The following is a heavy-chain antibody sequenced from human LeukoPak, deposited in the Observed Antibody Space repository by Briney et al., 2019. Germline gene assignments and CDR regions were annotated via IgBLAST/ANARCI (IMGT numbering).Heavy chain of an antibody. V-gene: IGHV5-51*01. CDR2: IYPGDSDA. CDR3: ARRAGSSWFYFDY. D-gene: IGHD6-13*01. CDR1: GYSFTNYW. J-gene: IGHJ4*02. Sequence: GESLKISCKGSGYSFTNYWIGWVRQMPGKGLKWMGIIYPGDSDARYSPSFQGQVTISADKSISTAYLQWSSLKASDTAMYYCARRAGSSWFYFDYWGQGTLVTVSS.